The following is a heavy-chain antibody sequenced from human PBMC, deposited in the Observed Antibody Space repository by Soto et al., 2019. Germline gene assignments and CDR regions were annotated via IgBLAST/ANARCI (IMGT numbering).Heavy chain of an antibody. D-gene: IGHD1-26*01. CDR1: GVTFSNYA. Sequence: QVQLVQSGAEVKKPGSSVKVSCKASGVTFSNYAITWVRQAPGQGLDWMGGIIPIFGTPNYAQKFQGRVTITADKSTSTAYMELSNLRSEDTAVYYCARVGGSYYGWSDYWGQGTLVTVSS. CDR2: IIPIFGTP. V-gene: IGHV1-69*06. J-gene: IGHJ4*02. CDR3: ARVGGSYYGWSDY.